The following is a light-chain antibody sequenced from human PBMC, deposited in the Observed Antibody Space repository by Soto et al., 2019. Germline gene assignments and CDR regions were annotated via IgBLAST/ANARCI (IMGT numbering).Light chain of an antibody. J-gene: IGLJ1*01. CDR2: KNN. CDR1: SSNIGRNF. V-gene: IGLV1-47*01. CDR3: ATWDDSLNDYV. Sequence: QPVLTQPPSASGTPGQRVTISCSGSSSNIGRNFVYWYQQLPGTAPKLLIFKNNQRPSGVPDRFSGSKSGSSASLAISGLRSGDEADYYCATWDDSLNDYVFATGTKLTVL.